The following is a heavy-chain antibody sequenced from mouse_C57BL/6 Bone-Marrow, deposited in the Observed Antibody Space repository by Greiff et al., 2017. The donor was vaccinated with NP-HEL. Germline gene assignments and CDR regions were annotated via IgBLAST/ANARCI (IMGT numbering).Heavy chain of an antibody. D-gene: IGHD1-1*01. J-gene: IGHJ4*01. CDR2: IYPRDGST. Sequence: VKLQESGPELVKPGASVKLSCKASGYTFTSYDINWVKQRPGQGLEWIGWIYPRDGSTKYNEKFKGKATLTVDTSSSTAYMELHSLTSEDSAVYFCAKVGVYYYGSSSYAMGYWGQGTSVTVAS. CDR3: AKVGVYYYGSSSYAMGY. CDR1: GYTFTSYD. V-gene: IGHV1-85*01.